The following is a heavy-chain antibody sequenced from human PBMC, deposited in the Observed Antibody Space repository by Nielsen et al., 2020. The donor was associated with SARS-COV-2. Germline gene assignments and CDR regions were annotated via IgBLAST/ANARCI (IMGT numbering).Heavy chain of an antibody. CDR1: GGSISSSNW. Sequence: SETLSLTCAVSGGSISSSNWWSWVRQPPGKGLEWIGEINHSGSTNYNPSLKSRVTISVDTSKNQFSLKLSSVTAADTAVYYCARVRDYSSSYCFDYWGQGTLVTVSS. J-gene: IGHJ4*02. D-gene: IGHD6-13*01. V-gene: IGHV4-4*02. CDR3: ARVRDYSSSYCFDY. CDR2: INHSGST.